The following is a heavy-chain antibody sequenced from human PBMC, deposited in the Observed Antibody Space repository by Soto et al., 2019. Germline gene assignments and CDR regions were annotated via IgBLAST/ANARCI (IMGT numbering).Heavy chain of an antibody. Sequence: QVQLVQSGAEVKKPGSSVKVSCKASGGTFSSYTISWVRQAPGEGLEWMGRIIPILGIANYEQKFQGRVTITADKSTITAYMERSSLRSDHTAVYYCARDPPGGSRDYGGHGTLVTVSS. CDR3: ARDPPGGSRDY. J-gene: IGHJ4*01. D-gene: IGHD1-26*01. CDR1: GGTFSSYT. CDR2: IIPILGIA. V-gene: IGHV1-69*08.